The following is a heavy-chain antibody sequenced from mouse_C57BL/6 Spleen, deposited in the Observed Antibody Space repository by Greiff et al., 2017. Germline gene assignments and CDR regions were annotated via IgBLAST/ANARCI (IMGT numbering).Heavy chain of an antibody. CDR2: IDPSDSET. J-gene: IGHJ2*01. D-gene: IGHD2-3*01. CDR3: ARGGLLLDY. Sequence: VQLQQPGAELVRPGSSVKLSCKASGYTFTSYWMHWVKQRPIQGLEWIGNIDPSDSETHSNQKFKDKATLTVDKSSSTAYMQLSSLTSEDSAVYYCARGGLLLDYWGQGTTLTVSS. V-gene: IGHV1-52*01. CDR1: GYTFTSYW.